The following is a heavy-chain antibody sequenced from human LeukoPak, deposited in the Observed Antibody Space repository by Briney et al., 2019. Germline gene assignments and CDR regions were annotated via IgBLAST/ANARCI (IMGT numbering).Heavy chain of an antibody. J-gene: IGHJ3*02. D-gene: IGHD6-19*01. V-gene: IGHV3-30*02. Sequence: GGSRRLSCAASGFTFSSYGMHWVRQAPGKGLEWVAFIRYDGSNKYYADSVKGRFTISRDNSKNTLYLQMNSLRAEDTAVYYCAKDSGYSSAPDIWGQGTMVTVSS. CDR2: IRYDGSNK. CDR3: AKDSGYSSAPDI. CDR1: GFTFSSYG.